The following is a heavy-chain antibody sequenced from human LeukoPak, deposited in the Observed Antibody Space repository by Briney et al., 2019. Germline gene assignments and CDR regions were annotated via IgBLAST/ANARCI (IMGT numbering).Heavy chain of an antibody. CDR1: GFTFSSYE. CDR2: NSSSGSTI. Sequence: GGSLRLSCAASGFTFSSYEMNWVRQAPGKGLEWVSYNSSSGSTIYYADSVKGRFTISRDNAKNTLYLQMNSLRAEDTAVYYCARVSGRYYDGSGYDYWGQGTLVTVSS. CDR3: ARVSGRYYDGSGYDY. J-gene: IGHJ4*02. D-gene: IGHD3-22*01. V-gene: IGHV3-48*03.